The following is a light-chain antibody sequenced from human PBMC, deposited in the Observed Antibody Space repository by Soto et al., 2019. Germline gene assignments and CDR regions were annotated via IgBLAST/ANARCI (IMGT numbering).Light chain of an antibody. Sequence: DIQMTQSPSSVSASIGDRIKVTCRASHDIGDWLAWYQQRPGQAPKLLIYAASSLHSGVPSRFSGSGSGTDFTLTISSLQPEDFAVYYCQQYNNWPPPRTFGQGTKVEIK. V-gene: IGKV1-12*01. CDR3: QQYNNWPPPRT. CDR1: HDIGDW. CDR2: AAS. J-gene: IGKJ1*01.